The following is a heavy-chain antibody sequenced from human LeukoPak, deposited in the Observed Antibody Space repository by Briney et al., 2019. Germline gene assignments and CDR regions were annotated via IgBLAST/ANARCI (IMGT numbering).Heavy chain of an antibody. V-gene: IGHV3-23*01. CDR1: GFSFSDYD. D-gene: IGHD2-15*01. CDR2: ISSSGDNT. CDR3: ARGPYCSGGTCFSLGEFDP. Sequence: PGGSLRLSCAASGFSFSDYDMSWVRQAPGKGLDWVSAISSSGDNTYYGDAVKGRFTISRDNSQNTLYLQMNSLRVDDAAVYHCARGPYCSGGTCFSLGEFDPWGQGTLVTVSS. J-gene: IGHJ5*02.